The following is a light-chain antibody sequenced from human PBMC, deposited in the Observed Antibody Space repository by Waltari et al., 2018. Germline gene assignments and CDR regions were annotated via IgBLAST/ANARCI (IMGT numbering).Light chain of an antibody. CDR2: AAS. V-gene: IGKV3-20*01. Sequence: EIVLTQSPGTLSLSPGERATLSCRASQSVSNNSLAWYQQKPGQAPRLLIYAASSRATGIPDRFSGSGSGTDFTLTISRLEPEDFAVYYCQQYGSSPRTFGPGTKVDVK. CDR3: QQYGSSPRT. J-gene: IGKJ3*01. CDR1: QSVSNNS.